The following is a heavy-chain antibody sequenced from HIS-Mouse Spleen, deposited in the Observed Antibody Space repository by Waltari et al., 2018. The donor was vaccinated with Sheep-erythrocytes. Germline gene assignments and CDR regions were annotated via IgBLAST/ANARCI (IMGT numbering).Heavy chain of an antibody. J-gene: IGHJ4*02. Sequence: QVQLVQSGAEVKKPGSSVKVSCKASGGTFSSYAISWVRQAPGQGLEWMGRIVPILGIANDAQKFHGRVTITADKSTSTAYMELSSLRSEDTAVYYCAQTGATTPHFDYWGQGTLVTVSS. CDR3: AQTGATTPHFDY. CDR1: GGTFSSYA. V-gene: IGHV1-69*04. D-gene: IGHD1-26*01. CDR2: IVPILGIA.